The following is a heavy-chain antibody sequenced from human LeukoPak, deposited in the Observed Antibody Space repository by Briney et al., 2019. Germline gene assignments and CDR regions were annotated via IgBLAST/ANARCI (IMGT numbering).Heavy chain of an antibody. Sequence: GGSLRLSCAASGFTFSSYAMHWVRQAPGKGLEWVAVISYDGSNKYYADSVKGRFTISRDNSKNTLYLQMNSLRAEDTAVYYCARDRLGEWFGEFFDYWGQGTLVTVSS. J-gene: IGHJ4*02. V-gene: IGHV3-30-3*01. CDR2: ISYDGSNK. D-gene: IGHD3-10*01. CDR1: GFTFSSYA. CDR3: ARDRLGEWFGEFFDY.